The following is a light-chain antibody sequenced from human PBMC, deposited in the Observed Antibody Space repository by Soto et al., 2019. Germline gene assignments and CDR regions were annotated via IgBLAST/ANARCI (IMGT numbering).Light chain of an antibody. CDR3: QVWDSSSDHVV. J-gene: IGLJ2*01. CDR2: YDS. V-gene: IGLV3-21*04. CDR1: NIGSKS. Sequence: SYELTQPPSVSVAPGKTARLTCGGNNIGSKSVHWYQQKPGQAPVLVISYDSDRPSGIPERFSGSNSGSTATLTISRVEAGDEADYYCQVWDSSSDHVVFGGGTKVTVL.